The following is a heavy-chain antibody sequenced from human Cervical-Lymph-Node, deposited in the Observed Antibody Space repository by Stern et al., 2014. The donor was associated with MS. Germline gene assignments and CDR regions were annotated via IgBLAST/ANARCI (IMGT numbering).Heavy chain of an antibody. V-gene: IGHV5-51*01. J-gene: IGHJ4*02. Sequence: VQLVQSGPEVKRPGESLKISCQASGYTLTSYWIGWGRQMPGEGLEWIAIIFPGGSDIRSSPSFQGQVTIPANKSSSPAYLQWNNLKASATAIYYCARQRYFDYWGQGTLVTVSS. CDR1: GYTLTSYW. CDR3: ARQRYFDY. CDR2: IFPGGSDI.